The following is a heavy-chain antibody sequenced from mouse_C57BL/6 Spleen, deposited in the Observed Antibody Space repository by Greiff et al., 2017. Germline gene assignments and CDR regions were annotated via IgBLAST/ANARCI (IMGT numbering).Heavy chain of an antibody. V-gene: IGHV1-81*01. Sequence: QVQLQQSGAELARPGASVKLSCKASGYTFTSYGISWVKQRTGQGLEWIGKIYPRSGNTYYNEKFKGKATLTADKSSSTAYMELRSLTSEDSAVYFCARWEGVGYYFDYWGQGTTLTGSS. J-gene: IGHJ2*01. D-gene: IGHD1-3*01. CDR2: IYPRSGNT. CDR1: GYTFTSYG. CDR3: ARWEGVGYYFDY.